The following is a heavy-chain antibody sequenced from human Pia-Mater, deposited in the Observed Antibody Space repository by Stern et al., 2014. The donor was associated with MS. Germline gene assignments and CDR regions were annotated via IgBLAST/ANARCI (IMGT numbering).Heavy chain of an antibody. CDR2: ISGYNGHT. Sequence: VQLEESGAEVKKPGASVKVSCKASGYTFTHYGVSWVRQAPGQGLEWMGWISGYNGHTKYAQRFQGRVTMTTDTSTNTAYMELRSLRSDDTAVYYCAKNTSGFDYWGQGTLVTVSS. CDR3: AKNTSGFDY. D-gene: IGHD6-19*01. J-gene: IGHJ4*02. V-gene: IGHV1-18*01. CDR1: GYTFTHYG.